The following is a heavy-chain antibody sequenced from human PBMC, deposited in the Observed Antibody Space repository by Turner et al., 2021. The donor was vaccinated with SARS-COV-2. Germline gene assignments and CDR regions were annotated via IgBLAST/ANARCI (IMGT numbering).Heavy chain of an antibody. CDR1: GFTVSSNY. Sequence: EVQLVESGGGLIQPGGYLRLSCAASGFTVSSNYMSWVRQAPGKGLEWVSVIYSGGSTYYADSVKCRFTISRDNSKNTLYLQMNSLRAEDTAVYYCARDRRVWFGELLYGLDVWGQGTTVTVSS. D-gene: IGHD3-10*01. CDR2: IYSGGST. CDR3: ARDRRVWFGELLYGLDV. V-gene: IGHV3-53*01. J-gene: IGHJ6*02.